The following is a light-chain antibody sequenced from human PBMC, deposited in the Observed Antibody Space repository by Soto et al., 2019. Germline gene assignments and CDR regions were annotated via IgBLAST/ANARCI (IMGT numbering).Light chain of an antibody. J-gene: IGKJ1*01. CDR3: QQYIASPRT. CDR2: AAS. V-gene: IGKV1-39*01. Sequence: DIQMTQSPSSLSASVGDRVTITCRASQSISSYLNWYQQKPGKAPKLLIYAASSLQSGVPSRFSGSGSGTDFTLTISRLEPEDFAVYYCQQYIASPRTFGQGTKVEIK. CDR1: QSISSY.